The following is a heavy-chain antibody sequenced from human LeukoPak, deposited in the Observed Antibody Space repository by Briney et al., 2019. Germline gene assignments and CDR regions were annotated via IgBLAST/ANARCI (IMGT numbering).Heavy chain of an antibody. V-gene: IGHV4-39*06. CDR2: IYYSGST. CDR3: ARGPPRGYSGYGRGMDV. J-gene: IGHJ6*02. Sequence: ASETLSLTCTVSGGSISSSSYYWGWIRQPPGKGLEWIGSIYYSGSTYYNPSLKSRVTISVDTSKNQFPLKLSSVTAADTAVYYCARGPPRGYSGYGRGMDVWGQGTTVTVSS. CDR1: GGSISSSSYY. D-gene: IGHD5-12*01.